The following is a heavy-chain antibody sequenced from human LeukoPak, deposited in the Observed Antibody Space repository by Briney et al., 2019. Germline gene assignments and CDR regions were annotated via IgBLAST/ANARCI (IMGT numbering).Heavy chain of an antibody. J-gene: IGHJ5*02. CDR1: GYTFTDYY. D-gene: IGHD1-26*01. CDR2: INPNSHGI. V-gene: IGHV1-2*02. CDR3: ARVRALDIVGSTTVLDP. Sequence: ASVKVSCKASGYTFTDYYIHWVRQAPGQGLEWMGWINPNSHGINYAQKFQGRVTMTRDTSISTAYMELSRLRSDDTAVYYCARVRALDIVGSTTVLDPWGQGTLVTVSS.